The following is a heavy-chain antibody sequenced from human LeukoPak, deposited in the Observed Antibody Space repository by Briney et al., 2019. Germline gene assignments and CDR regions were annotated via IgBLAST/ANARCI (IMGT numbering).Heavy chain of an antibody. J-gene: IGHJ6*02. CDR1: GFTFSKDD. V-gene: IGHV3-23*01. CDR2: ISGSGGST. Sequence: GGSLRLSCAASGFTFSKDDFHWVRQAPGKGLEWVSAISGSGGSTYYADSVKGRFTISRDNSKNTLYLQMNSLRVEDTAVYYCAKVRGTDYYYYYGMDVWGQGTTVTVSS. CDR3: AKVRGTDYYYYYGMDV.